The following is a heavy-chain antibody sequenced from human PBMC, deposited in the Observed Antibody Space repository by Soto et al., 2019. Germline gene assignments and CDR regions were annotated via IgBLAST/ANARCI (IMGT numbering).Heavy chain of an antibody. J-gene: IGHJ4*02. CDR1: GFTFSSSW. CDR3: ATPGRASFFWRDGAKGFDH. Sequence: EVQLVESGGGLVQPGGSLRLSCAVSGFTFSSSWMHWVRQGPGNGLVWVSRVSGDGSTTNYADSVKGRFTISRDNAKNTLYLQMDSLRVEDTAVYYCATPGRASFFWRDGAKGFDHWGQGTQVTVSS. CDR2: VSGDGSTT. V-gene: IGHV3-74*01. D-gene: IGHD3-3*01.